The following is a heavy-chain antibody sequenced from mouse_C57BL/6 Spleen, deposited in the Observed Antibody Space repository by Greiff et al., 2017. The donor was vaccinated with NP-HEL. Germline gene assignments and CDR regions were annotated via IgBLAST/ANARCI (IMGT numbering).Heavy chain of an antibody. J-gene: IGHJ2*01. CDR3: ARTAHATGGYFDY. D-gene: IGHD3-2*02. Sequence: QVQLQQSGAELVKPGASVKMSCKASGYTFTTYPMEWMKQKHGKSLEWIGKFHPYNDDTKYNEKFKGKATLTVDKSSSTAYLELIRLTSDDSAVYYCARTAHATGGYFDYWGQGTTLTVSS. CDR1: GYTFTTYP. V-gene: IGHV1-47*01. CDR2: FHPYNDDT.